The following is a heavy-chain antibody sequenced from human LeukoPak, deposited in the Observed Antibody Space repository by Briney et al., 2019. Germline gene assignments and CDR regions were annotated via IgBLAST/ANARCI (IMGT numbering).Heavy chain of an antibody. CDR3: AKGRGTPYYFDY. CDR1: GFTFSSYA. CDR2: ISGSGDTT. V-gene: IGHV3-23*01. J-gene: IGHJ4*01. Sequence: PGGSLRLSCAASGFTFSSYAMSWVRQAPGKGLEWVSGISGSGDTTYYIDSVKGRFAISRDTSRNTLHLQMASLRPDATAVYYCAKGRGTPYYFDYWGQGTLVTVSS.